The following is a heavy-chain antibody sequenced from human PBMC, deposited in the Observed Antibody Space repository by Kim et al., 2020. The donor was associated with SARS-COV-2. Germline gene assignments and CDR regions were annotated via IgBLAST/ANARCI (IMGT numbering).Heavy chain of an antibody. CDR3: AEDYSGYVDY. CDR2: IIPIFGIA. Sequence: SVKVSCKASGGTFSSYAISWVRQAPGQGLEWMGRIIPIFGIANYAQKFQGRVTITADKSTSTAYMELSSLRSEDTAVYYCAEDYSGYVDYWGQGTLVTV. J-gene: IGHJ4*02. CDR1: GGTFSSYA. V-gene: IGHV1-69*04. D-gene: IGHD1-26*01.